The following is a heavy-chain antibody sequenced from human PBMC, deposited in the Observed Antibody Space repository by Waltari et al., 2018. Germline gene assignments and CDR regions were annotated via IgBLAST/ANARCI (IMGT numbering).Heavy chain of an antibody. J-gene: IGHJ6*02. CDR2: IFYSGST. V-gene: IGHV4-59*01. CDR3: ARTNFLGGMDV. CDR1: GDSISSFY. Sequence: QVQLQETGPGLLKPSETLSLPCTVSGDSISSFYWSWIRQPPGKGLEWIAYIFYSGSTSYNPSLKSRVTISVDTSKNQFSLNLRSLTAADTAVYYCARTNFLGGMDVWGQGTTVTVSS.